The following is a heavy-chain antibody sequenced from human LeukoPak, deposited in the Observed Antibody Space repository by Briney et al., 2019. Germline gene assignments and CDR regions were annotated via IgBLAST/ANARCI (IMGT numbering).Heavy chain of an antibody. D-gene: IGHD5-12*01. CDR1: GGSISSYY. CDR3: ARLNSGWPLDY. CDR2: IYASGST. V-gene: IGHV4-4*07. Sequence: SETLSLTRTVSGGSISSYYWNWIRQPAGKGLEWIGRIYASGSTNCNPSLKSRVTMSVDTSKNQFSLKLSSVTAADTAVYYCARLNSGWPLDYWGQGTLVTVSS. J-gene: IGHJ4*02.